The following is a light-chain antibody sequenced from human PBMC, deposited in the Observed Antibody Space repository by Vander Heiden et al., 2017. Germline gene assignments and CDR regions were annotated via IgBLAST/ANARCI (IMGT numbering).Light chain of an antibody. Sequence: AIRMTHSPSSLSASTGDRVTITCRASQDISSYLAWYQQKPGKAPKLLIYLASTLQSGVPSRFSGSGSGTDFTLTISCLQSEDFATYYCQQYYSYPPFFGGGTKVEIK. CDR1: QDISSY. CDR3: QQYYSYPPF. V-gene: IGKV1-8*01. CDR2: LAS. J-gene: IGKJ4*01.